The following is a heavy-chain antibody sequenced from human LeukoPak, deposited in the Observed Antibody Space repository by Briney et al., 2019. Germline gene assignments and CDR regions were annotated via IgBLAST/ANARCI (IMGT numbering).Heavy chain of an antibody. CDR1: GYTFTGYY. CDR2: IIPILGIA. D-gene: IGHD2-2*01. V-gene: IGHV1-69*04. CDR3: AREKYCSSTSCYVGAFDI. Sequence: SVKVSCKASGYTFTGYYMHWVRQAPGQGLERMGRIIPILGIANYAQKFQGRVTITADKSTSTAYMELSSLRSEDTAVYYCAREKYCSSTSCYVGAFDIWGQGTMVTVSS. J-gene: IGHJ3*02.